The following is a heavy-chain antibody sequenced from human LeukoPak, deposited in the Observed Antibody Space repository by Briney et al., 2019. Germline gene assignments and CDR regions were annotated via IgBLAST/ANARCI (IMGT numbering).Heavy chain of an antibody. CDR2: IIPIFGTA. CDR3: ATRIALVRGVDAFDI. V-gene: IGHV1-69*13. CDR1: GYTFTSYG. D-gene: IGHD3-10*01. Sequence: ASVKVSCKASGYTFTSYGISWVRQPPGQGLEWMGGIIPIFGTANYAQKFQGRVTITADESTSTAYMELSSLRSEDTAVYYCATRIALVRGVDAFDIWGQGTMVTVSS. J-gene: IGHJ3*02.